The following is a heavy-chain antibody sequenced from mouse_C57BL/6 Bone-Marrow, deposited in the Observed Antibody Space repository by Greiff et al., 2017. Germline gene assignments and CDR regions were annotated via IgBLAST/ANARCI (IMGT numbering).Heavy chain of an antibody. CDR3: ARGWFLFAY. J-gene: IGHJ3*01. Sequence: QVLLQQSGAELARPGASVKLSCTASGYTFTSYGISWVKQSTGQGLEWIGEIYPRSGNTYYNEKFKGKATLTADKSSNTAYMELRSLTSEDSAVYFCARGWFLFAYWGQGTLVTVSA. V-gene: IGHV1-81*01. CDR1: GYTFTSYG. D-gene: IGHD2-2*01. CDR2: IYPRSGNT.